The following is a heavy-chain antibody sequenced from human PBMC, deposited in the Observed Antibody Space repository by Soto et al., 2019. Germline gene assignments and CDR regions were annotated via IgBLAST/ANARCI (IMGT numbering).Heavy chain of an antibody. CDR3: ARGGLTDYFDY. J-gene: IGHJ4*02. CDR1: GFTFSSYG. CDR2: IWGDGSNK. V-gene: IGHV3-33*01. Sequence: QVQLVESGGGVVQPGRSLRLSCAASGFTFSSYGMHWVRQAPGKGLEWVAVIWGDGSNKYYADSVKGRFTISRDNSKNTLYLQMNSLRAEDTAVYYCARGGLTDYFDYWGQGTLVTVSS. D-gene: IGHD2-21*02.